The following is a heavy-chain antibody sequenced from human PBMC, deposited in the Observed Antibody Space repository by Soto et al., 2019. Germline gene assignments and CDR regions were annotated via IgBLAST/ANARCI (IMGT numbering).Heavy chain of an antibody. V-gene: IGHV3-30*18. CDR1: GFPFSDYG. Sequence: QVQLVESGGGVVQPGRSLRLSCAASGFPFSDYGIHWVRQAPGKGLEWVAVISSDGSNEYYADSVKGRFTISRDNSNNTVSLQMHSLTTEDSASYYCAKQISPYCSRVTCYDLYFYYAMDVWGQGTTVTVSS. D-gene: IGHD2-2*01. CDR3: AKQISPYCSRVTCYDLYFYYAMDV. J-gene: IGHJ6*02. CDR2: ISSDGSNE.